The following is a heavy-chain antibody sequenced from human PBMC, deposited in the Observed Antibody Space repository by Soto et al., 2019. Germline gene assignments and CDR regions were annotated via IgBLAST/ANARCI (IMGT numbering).Heavy chain of an antibody. CDR3: ARESEDLTSNFGY. V-gene: IGHV3-21*06. Sequence: EVQLVESGGGLVKPGGSLRLSCAASGFTFTRYSMNWVRQAPGKGLEWVSSISSTTNYIYYGDSMKGRFTISRDNAKNSRHREMNILRAEDTAVYYCARESEDLTSNFGYWGQGTLVTVSS. J-gene: IGHJ4*02. CDR1: GFTFTRYS. CDR2: ISSTTNYI.